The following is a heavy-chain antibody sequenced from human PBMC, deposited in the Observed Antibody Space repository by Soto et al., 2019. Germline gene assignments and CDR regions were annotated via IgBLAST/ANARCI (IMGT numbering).Heavy chain of an antibody. J-gene: IGHJ6*02. CDR2: IYPGDSDT. CDR1: GYRFTSYW. Sequence: TXASLKISFKGCGYRFTSYWIGWVRQMPGKGLEWMGIIYPGDSDTRYSPSFQGQVTISADKSISTAYLQWSSLKASDTAMYYCARHGVKNVGYSYGAYYYGMDVWGQGTTVTVSS. D-gene: IGHD5-18*01. CDR3: ARHGVKNVGYSYGAYYYGMDV. V-gene: IGHV5-51*01.